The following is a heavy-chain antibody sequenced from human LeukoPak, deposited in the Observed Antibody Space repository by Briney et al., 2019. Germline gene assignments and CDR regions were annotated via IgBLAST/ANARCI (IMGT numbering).Heavy chain of an antibody. CDR1: GGSISSSSYY. V-gene: IGHV4-39*01. J-gene: IGHJ6*03. CDR3: ARLSGGGETGYSSSWYSYYYMDV. Sequence: TSETLSLTCTVSGGSISSSSYYWGWIRQPPGKGLEWIGSIYYSGSTYYNPSLKSRVTISVDTSKNQFSLKLSSVTAADTAVYYCARLSGGGETGYSSSWYSYYYMDVWGKGTTVTISS. CDR2: IYYSGST. D-gene: IGHD6-13*01.